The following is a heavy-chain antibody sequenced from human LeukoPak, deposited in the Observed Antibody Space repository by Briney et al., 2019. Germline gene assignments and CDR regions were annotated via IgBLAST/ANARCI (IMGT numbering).Heavy chain of an antibody. V-gene: IGHV4-4*07. Sequence: PSETLSLTCTVSGGSISSYYWSWIRQPAGKGLEWIGRIYTSGSTNYNPSLKSRVTMSVDTSKNQFSLKLSSVTAADTAAYYCSGSYLAYYMDVWGKGTTVTVSS. D-gene: IGHD1-26*01. CDR3: SGSYLAYYMDV. J-gene: IGHJ6*03. CDR1: GGSISSYY. CDR2: IYTSGST.